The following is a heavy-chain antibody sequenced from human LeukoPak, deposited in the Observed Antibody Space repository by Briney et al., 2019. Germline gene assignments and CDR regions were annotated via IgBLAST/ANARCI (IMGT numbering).Heavy chain of an antibody. CDR2: IYYSGST. J-gene: IGHJ5*02. Sequence: PSETLSLTCTVSGGSISSYYWSWTRQPPGKGLEWIGYIYYSGSTNYNPSLKSRVTISVDTSKNQFSLKLSSVTAADTAVYYCARGSIAANWFDPWGQGTLVTVSS. CDR3: ARGSIAANWFDP. V-gene: IGHV4-59*01. CDR1: GGSISSYY. D-gene: IGHD6-6*01.